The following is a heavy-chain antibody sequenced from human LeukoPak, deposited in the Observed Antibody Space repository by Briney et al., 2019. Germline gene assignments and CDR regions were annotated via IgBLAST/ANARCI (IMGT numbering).Heavy chain of an antibody. CDR3: AKLTRQWLVPPLDY. Sequence: GGSLRLSCAASGFSFDDYGMSWVRQAPGKGLEWLSAISGSGGSTYYADSAKGRFTISRDNSKNTLYLRMNSLRVEDTAIYYCAKLTRQWLVPPLDYWGQGTLVTVSS. CDR1: GFSFDDYG. D-gene: IGHD6-19*01. CDR2: ISGSGGST. J-gene: IGHJ4*02. V-gene: IGHV3-23*01.